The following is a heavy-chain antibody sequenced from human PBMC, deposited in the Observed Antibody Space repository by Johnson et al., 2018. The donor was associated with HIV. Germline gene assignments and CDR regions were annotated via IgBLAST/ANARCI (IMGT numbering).Heavy chain of an antibody. CDR3: ARGGVGDVFDI. CDR2: IRYDGSNK. V-gene: IGHV3-30*02. J-gene: IGHJ3*02. Sequence: QVQLVESGGGLVQPGRSRRLSCAASGFIFSSYGMHWVRQAPGKGLEWVAFIRYDGSNKYYAESVQGRFNISRDNPKNTLYLQMDSLRAEDTAVYYCARGGVGDVFDIWGQGTMVTVSS. CDR1: GFIFSSYG. D-gene: IGHD1-26*01.